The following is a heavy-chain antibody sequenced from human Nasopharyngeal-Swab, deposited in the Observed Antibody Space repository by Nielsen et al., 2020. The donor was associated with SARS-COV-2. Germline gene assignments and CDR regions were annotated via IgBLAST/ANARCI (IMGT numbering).Heavy chain of an antibody. V-gene: IGHV3-23*01. J-gene: IGHJ4*02. D-gene: IGHD6-6*01. Sequence: GGSLRLSWAASGFSFSSYVMSWVRQVPGKGLEWVSAIRGSGGGTYSADSVKGRFTISRDSSKNTLYLQMNSLRAEDTAVYYCAKTNDRHSSSYYFDYWGQGALVTVSS. CDR2: IRGSGGGT. CDR3: AKTNDRHSSSYYFDY. CDR1: GFSFSSYV.